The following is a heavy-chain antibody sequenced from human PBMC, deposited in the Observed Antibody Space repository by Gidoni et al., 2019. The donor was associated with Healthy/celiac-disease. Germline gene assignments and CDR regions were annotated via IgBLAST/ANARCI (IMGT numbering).Heavy chain of an antibody. Sequence: QVQLVESGGGVVQPGRSLRLSCAASGFTFSSYGMHWVRQAPGTGLEWVAVIWYDGSNKYYADSVKGRFTISRDNSKNTLYLQMNSLRAEDTAVYYCARDYGSGRTFDYWGQGTLVTVSS. D-gene: IGHD3-10*01. CDR3: ARDYGSGRTFDY. J-gene: IGHJ4*02. CDR2: IWYDGSNK. V-gene: IGHV3-33*01. CDR1: GFTFSSYG.